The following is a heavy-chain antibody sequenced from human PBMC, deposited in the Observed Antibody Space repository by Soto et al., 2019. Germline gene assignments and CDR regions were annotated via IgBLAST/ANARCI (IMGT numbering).Heavy chain of an antibody. CDR3: ARETPQWYFDL. D-gene: IGHD2-15*01. J-gene: IGHJ2*01. CDR2: IYNGGDT. CDR1: GFTVSSNY. V-gene: IGHV3-53*01. Sequence: EVQLVESGGGLIQRGGSLRLSCAASGFTVSSNYMSWVRQAPGKGLECVSVIYNGGDTYYVDSVKGRFTISRDNSKNTLYLQMNSLRAEDTAVYYCARETPQWYFDLWGRGTLVTVSS.